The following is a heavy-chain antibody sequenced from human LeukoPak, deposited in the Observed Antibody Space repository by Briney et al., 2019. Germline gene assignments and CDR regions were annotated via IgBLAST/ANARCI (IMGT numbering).Heavy chain of an antibody. CDR1: GGSISSYY. D-gene: IGHD1-7*01. J-gene: IGHJ4*02. CDR2: IYYGGST. V-gene: IGHV4-59*08. CDR3: ARNYGGLDYFDS. Sequence: SETLSLTCTVSGGSISSYYWSWIRQPPGKGLEWIGYIYYGGSTNYNPSLKSRVTISVDTSKNQFSLKLSSMTAADTAVYYCARNYGGLDYFDSWGQGTLVTVSS.